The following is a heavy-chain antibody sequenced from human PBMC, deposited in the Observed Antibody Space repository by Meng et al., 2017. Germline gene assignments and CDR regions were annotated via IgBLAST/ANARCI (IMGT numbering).Heavy chain of an antibody. J-gene: IGHJ5*02. CDR3: ARDHRPLDYVWGSYRLLDP. CDR2: INHSGST. V-gene: IGHV4-34*01. CDR1: GGSFSGYY. D-gene: IGHD3-16*01. Sequence: GSLRLSCAVYGGSFSGYYWSWIRQPPGKGLEWIGEINHSGSTNYNPSLKSRVTISVDTSKNQFSLKLSSVTAADTAVYYCARDHRPLDYVWGSYRLLDPWGQGTLVTVSS.